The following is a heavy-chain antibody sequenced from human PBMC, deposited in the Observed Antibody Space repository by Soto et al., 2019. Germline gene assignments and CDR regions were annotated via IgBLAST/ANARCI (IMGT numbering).Heavy chain of an antibody. J-gene: IGHJ4*02. CDR1: GFPFTSAW. V-gene: IGHV3-15*07. CDR3: AADYSGGTYPIDY. Sequence: EVQLVESGGGLVKAGESLRLSCVVSGFPFTSAWLHWVRQAPGKGLEWVARIKSKTSGETRDYAAPVKGRFTISRDDSKNTVWLHMNSLKSEDSAVYYCAADYSGGTYPIDYWGQGRLVTVSS. D-gene: IGHD1-26*01. CDR2: IKSKTSGETR.